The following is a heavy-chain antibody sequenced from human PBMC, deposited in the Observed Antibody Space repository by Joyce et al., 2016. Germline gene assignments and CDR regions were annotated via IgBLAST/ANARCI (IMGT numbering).Heavy chain of an antibody. J-gene: IGHJ4*02. CDR2: VDSDGSGT. Sequence: EVQLVESGGGLLQPGGSLILSCAASGFTFTNYWVHWVRQGPGNGLVWVARVDSDGSGTSYAKSVKGQCTVSGDNAKNMVYLQMDSLRIEETAVYYSGSVFEYWGRGALMTVSS. CDR3: GSVFEY. V-gene: IGHV3-74*01. CDR1: GFTFTNYW.